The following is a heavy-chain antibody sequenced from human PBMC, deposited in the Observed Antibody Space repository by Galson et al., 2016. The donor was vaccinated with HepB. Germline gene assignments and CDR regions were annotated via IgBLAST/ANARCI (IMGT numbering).Heavy chain of an antibody. CDR3: ARHTWRITTPNWFDP. Sequence: TFSSYWMVWIRQPPGKGLEWIGSIYYSGSTYNNPSLESRVTISVNTAKNQFFLELRSVTAPDTAVYYCARHTWRITTPNWFDPWGQGTLVTVSS. CDR2: IYYSGST. J-gene: IGHJ5*02. D-gene: IGHD4-11*01. CDR1: TFSSYW. V-gene: IGHV4-39*01.